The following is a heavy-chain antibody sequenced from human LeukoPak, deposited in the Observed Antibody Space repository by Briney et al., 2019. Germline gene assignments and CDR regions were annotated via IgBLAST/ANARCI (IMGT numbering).Heavy chain of an antibody. CDR3: ARELREHGVFDI. J-gene: IGHJ3*02. CDR2: IHHDGSNK. CDR1: GFTFSSYG. Sequence: GGSLRLSCAASGFTFSSYGMHWVRQAPGKGLDWVAFIHHDGSNKYYAASVKGRFSISRDNSKNTVYLQMNSLRVEDTAVYYCARELREHGVFDIWGQGIMVTVSS. V-gene: IGHV3-30*02. D-gene: IGHD1-26*01.